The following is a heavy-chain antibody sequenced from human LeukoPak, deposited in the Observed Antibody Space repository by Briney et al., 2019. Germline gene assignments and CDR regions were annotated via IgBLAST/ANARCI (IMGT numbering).Heavy chain of an antibody. J-gene: IGHJ4*02. V-gene: IGHV3-30*02. Sequence: PGGSLRLSCAASGFTFSSYGMHWVRQAPGKGLEWVAFIRYDGSNKYYADSVKGRFTISRDNSKNTLYLQMNSLRAEDTAVYYCARDNAYTFDYWGQGTLVTVSS. D-gene: IGHD5-24*01. CDR2: IRYDGSNK. CDR1: GFTFSSYG. CDR3: ARDNAYTFDY.